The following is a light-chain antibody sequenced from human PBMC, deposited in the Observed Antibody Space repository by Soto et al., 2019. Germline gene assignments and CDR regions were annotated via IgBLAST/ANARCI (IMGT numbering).Light chain of an antibody. V-gene: IGKV3D-15*01. J-gene: IGKJ2*03. CDR2: DAS. CDR1: QSVNRK. Sequence: EIVLTQSPATLPVSPGERATLSCRASQSVNRKLAWYQQRPGQAPRLLIYDASIRATGIPARFSGSGSGTEFTLTISSLQSEDFAVYYCQQYKNWSPVYSFGQGTKLDIK. CDR3: QQYKNWSPVYS.